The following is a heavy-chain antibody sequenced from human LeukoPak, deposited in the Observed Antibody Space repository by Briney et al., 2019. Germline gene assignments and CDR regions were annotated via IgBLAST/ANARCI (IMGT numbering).Heavy chain of an antibody. CDR2: ISSSSSNI. CDR3: ARELAAVAGDY. Sequence: GGSLRLSCTASGFTLSFYSMNWVRQAPGKGLEWVSHISSSSSNIFYADSVKGRFTISRDNAQNSLYLHMNSLRADDTAVYYCARELAAVAGDYWGQGTLVTVSS. V-gene: IGHV3-48*04. J-gene: IGHJ4*02. CDR1: GFTLSFYS. D-gene: IGHD6-19*01.